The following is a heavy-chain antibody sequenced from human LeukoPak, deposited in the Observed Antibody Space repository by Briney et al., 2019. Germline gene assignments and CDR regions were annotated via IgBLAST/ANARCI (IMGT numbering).Heavy chain of an antibody. CDR3: ASLAGVYSSSWYSAFDI. D-gene: IGHD6-13*01. J-gene: IGHJ3*02. V-gene: IGHV5-10-1*01. CDR1: GYSFTSYW. CDR2: IAPSDSST. Sequence: GESLKISCKGSGYSFTSYWISWVRQMPGKGLEWMGRIAPSDSSTNYSPSFQGHVTISADKSISTAYLQWSSLKASDTAMYYCASLAGVYSSSWYSAFDIWGQGTMVTVSS.